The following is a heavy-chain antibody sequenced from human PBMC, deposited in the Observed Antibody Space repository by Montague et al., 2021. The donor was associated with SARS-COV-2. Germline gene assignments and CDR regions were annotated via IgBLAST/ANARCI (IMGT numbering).Heavy chain of an antibody. Sequence: SLRLSCAASAFTFTSYSLHWVRQAPGQGLEWVAIISYDGSHQYYAASAKGRFTISRDNSKNTVYLQMTSLRPEDTAVYYCARVYGSHWPPNYAMDVWGQGTTVTVSS. V-gene: IGHV3-30*04. CDR2: ISYDGSHQ. D-gene: IGHD6-13*01. CDR3: ARVYGSHWPPNYAMDV. J-gene: IGHJ6*02. CDR1: AFTFTSYS.